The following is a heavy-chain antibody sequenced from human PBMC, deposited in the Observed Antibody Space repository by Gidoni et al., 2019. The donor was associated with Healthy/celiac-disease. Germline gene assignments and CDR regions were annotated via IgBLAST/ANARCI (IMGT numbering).Heavy chain of an antibody. J-gene: IGHJ4*02. D-gene: IGHD2-15*01. CDR3: ARGVVVAATPYLDY. CDR2: INQSGST. Sequence: QVQLQQWGAGLLKPSETLSLTCAVYGGSFSGYSWSWIRQPPGKGLAGIGEINQSGSTNYNPSLKSRVTISVDTSKNQFSLKLSSVTAADTAVYYCARGVVVAATPYLDYWGQGTLVTVSS. V-gene: IGHV4-34*01. CDR1: GGSFSGYS.